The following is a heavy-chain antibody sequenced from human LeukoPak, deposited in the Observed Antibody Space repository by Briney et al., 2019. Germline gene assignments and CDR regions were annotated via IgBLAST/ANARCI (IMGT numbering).Heavy chain of an antibody. V-gene: IGHV3-23*01. Sequence: PGGSLRLSCVLSDFRFSSYAMSWVRQAPGRGVEWVSGIGGSGISTFYADSVKGRFSISRDNSKNTVFLQMDSLRVEDTAVYHCAKEVEPLWSGYTWFDPWGQGTLVTVSS. CDR3: AKEVEPLWSGYTWFDP. J-gene: IGHJ5*02. D-gene: IGHD3-3*01. CDR1: DFRFSSYA. CDR2: IGGSGIST.